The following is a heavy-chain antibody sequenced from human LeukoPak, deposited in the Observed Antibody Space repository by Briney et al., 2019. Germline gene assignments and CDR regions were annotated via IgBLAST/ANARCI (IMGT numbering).Heavy chain of an antibody. CDR2: ICSSSSYI. D-gene: IGHD2-2*02. CDR1: GFTFSSYS. V-gene: IGHV3-21*01. Sequence: GGSLRLSCAASGFTFSSYSMNWVRQAPGKGLEWVSSICSSSSYIYYADSVKGRFTISRDNAKNSLYLQMNSLRAEDTAVYYCASIYCSSTSCYTEDWFDPWGQGTLVTVSS. CDR3: ASIYCSSTSCYTEDWFDP. J-gene: IGHJ5*02.